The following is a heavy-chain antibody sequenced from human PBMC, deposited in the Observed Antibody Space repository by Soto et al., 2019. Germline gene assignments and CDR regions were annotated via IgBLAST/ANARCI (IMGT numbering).Heavy chain of an antibody. J-gene: IGHJ3*02. D-gene: IGHD6-19*01. CDR2: ISYDGSNK. CDR3: AKDFYSSGWYLGAFDI. Sequence: QVQLVESGGGVVQPGRSLRLSCAASGFTFSSYGMHWVRQAPGKGLEWVAVISYDGSNKYYADSVKGRFTISRDNSKNTLYLQMNSLRAEDTAVYYCAKDFYSSGWYLGAFDIWGQGTMVTVSS. V-gene: IGHV3-30*18. CDR1: GFTFSSYG.